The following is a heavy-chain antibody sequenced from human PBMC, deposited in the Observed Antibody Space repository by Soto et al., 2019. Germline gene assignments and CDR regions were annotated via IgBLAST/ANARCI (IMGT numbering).Heavy chain of an antibody. CDR1: GFTFSSYA. Sequence: PGGSLRLSCAASGFTFSSYAMSWVRQAPGKGLEWVSAISGSGGSTYYADSVKGRFTISRDNSKNTLYLQMNSLRAEDTAVYYCARGVGDILTGYYTPYFDYWGQGTLVTVSS. D-gene: IGHD3-9*01. J-gene: IGHJ4*02. CDR2: ISGSGGST. V-gene: IGHV3-23*01. CDR3: ARGVGDILTGYYTPYFDY.